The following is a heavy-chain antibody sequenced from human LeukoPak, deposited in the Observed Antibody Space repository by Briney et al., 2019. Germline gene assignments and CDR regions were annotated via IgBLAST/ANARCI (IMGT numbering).Heavy chain of an antibody. J-gene: IGHJ1*01. CDR1: GFTYSTFA. Sequence: PGGSLRLSCAASGFTYSTFAMNWVRQAPGEGLEWVSGISGSGGATYYADSVKGRFTISRDNSKSTLFLQMNSLRAEDTADYHCVKDHGDYCSSSRCYSGDYGYFQHWGQGTLVTASS. CDR3: VKDHGDYCSSSRCYSGDYGYFQH. CDR2: ISGSGGAT. V-gene: IGHV3-23*01. D-gene: IGHD2-2*01.